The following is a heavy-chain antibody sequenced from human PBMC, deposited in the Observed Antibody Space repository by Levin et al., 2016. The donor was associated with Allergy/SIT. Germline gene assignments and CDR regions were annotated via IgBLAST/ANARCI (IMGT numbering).Heavy chain of an antibody. J-gene: IGHJ6*02. CDR2: IHANGNKK. CDR3: AKALDDGMDV. CDR1: GFSLSTYA. Sequence: GESLKISCAASGFSLSTYAIHWVRQAPGKGLEWMAFIHANGNKKSYAHSVEGRFTISRDNSKNTLYLQLSSLRPEDTAVYYCAKALDDGMDVWGQGTTVTVSS. V-gene: IGHV3-30*02. D-gene: IGHD1-1*01.